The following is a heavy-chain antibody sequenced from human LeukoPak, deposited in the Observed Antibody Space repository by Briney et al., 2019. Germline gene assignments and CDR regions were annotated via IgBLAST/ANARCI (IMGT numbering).Heavy chain of an antibody. J-gene: IGHJ4*02. CDR3: ARDVGRELGDY. CDR1: GGTFSSYT. Sequence: GASVKVSCKASGGTFSSYTISWVRQGPGQGLEWMGRIIPIFGTANYAQKFQGRVTITADKSTSTAYMELSSLRSEDTAVYYCARDVGRELGDYWGQGTLVTASS. CDR2: IIPIFGTA. V-gene: IGHV1-69*08. D-gene: IGHD7-27*01.